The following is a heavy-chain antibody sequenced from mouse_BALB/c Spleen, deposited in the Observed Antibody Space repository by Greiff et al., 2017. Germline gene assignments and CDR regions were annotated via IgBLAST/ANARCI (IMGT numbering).Heavy chain of an antibody. J-gene: IGHJ2*01. V-gene: IGHV1-67*01. D-gene: IGHD2-2*01. CDR1: GYTFTDYA. CDR3: ARSGGYGYDGGDYFDD. Sequence: VKLMESGPEVVRPGVSVKISCKGSGYTFTDYAMHWVKQSHAKSLEWIGVISTYNGNTNYNQKFKGKATMTVDKSSSTAYMKLARLTSEDSAIYYGARSGGYGYDGGDYFDDWGQGTTLTVSS. CDR2: ISTYNGNT.